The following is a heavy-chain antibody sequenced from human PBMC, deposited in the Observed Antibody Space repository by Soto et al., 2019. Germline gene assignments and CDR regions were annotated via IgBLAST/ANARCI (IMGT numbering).Heavy chain of an antibody. D-gene: IGHD2-2*01. CDR3: ARGGGSTKVDY. CDR1: GGSITSSGYY. CDR2: TSNSGST. V-gene: IGHV4-31*03. Sequence: QVQLQESGPGLVKPSQTLSLTCTVSGGSITSSGYYWSWIRQHPGEGLEWIGFTSNSGSTSYNPSLKSGVTNSVDTSSNQFALNLKSETAAATAVYYCARGGGSTKVDYWGQGTLVTGSP. J-gene: IGHJ4*02.